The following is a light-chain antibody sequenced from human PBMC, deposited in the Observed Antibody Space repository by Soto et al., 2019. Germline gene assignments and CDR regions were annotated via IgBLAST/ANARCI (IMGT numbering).Light chain of an antibody. J-gene: IGKJ2*01. CDR1: QSLLDSDYGNTY. CDR3: MQRIEFPYT. CDR2: TVS. V-gene: IGKV2-40*01. Sequence: DIVMTQTPLSLPVTPGEPASISCRSSQSLLDSDYGNTYLDWYLQKPGQSPQLLIYTVSYRASGVPDRFSGSGSGTDFTLKISRVEAEDVGVYYCMQRIEFPYTFGQGTKVDIK.